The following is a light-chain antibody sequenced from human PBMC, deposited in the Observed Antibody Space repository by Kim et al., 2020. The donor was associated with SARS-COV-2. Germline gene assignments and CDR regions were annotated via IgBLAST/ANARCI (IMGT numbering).Light chain of an antibody. CDR3: ATWDSSLSVGV. CDR2: DNN. Sequence: QSVLTQPPSVSVAPGQKVTISCSGSRSNIGSNPVSWYQQFPGTAPKLITYDNNKRPSGIPDRFSSSKSGTSATLGITGLRTGDEADYYCATWDSSLSVGVFGGGTKVTVL. J-gene: IGLJ3*02. CDR1: RSNIGSNP. V-gene: IGLV1-51*01.